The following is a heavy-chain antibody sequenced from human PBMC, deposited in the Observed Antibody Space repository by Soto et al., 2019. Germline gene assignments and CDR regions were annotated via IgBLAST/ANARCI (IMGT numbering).Heavy chain of an antibody. CDR3: ATNAF. CDR2: IKKDGSEK. Sequence: GGSLRLSCADSGFSFRDAWMSWVRQAPGKGPEWVAKIKKDGSEKYYVDSVKGRFTSSRDNARSSLYLQMNSLTADGTAVYYCATNAFWGQGSLVTVSS. J-gene: IGHJ4*02. D-gene: IGHD2-2*01. CDR1: GFSFRDAW. V-gene: IGHV3-7*01.